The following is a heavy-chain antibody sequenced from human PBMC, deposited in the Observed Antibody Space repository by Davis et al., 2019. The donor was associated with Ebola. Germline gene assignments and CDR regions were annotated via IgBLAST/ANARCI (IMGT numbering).Heavy chain of an antibody. D-gene: IGHD2-15*01. J-gene: IGHJ6*04. V-gene: IGHV4-59*12. CDR3: ARDVCSGGSCYSFYYYGMDV. CDR1: GGSISSYY. CDR2: IYYSGST. Sequence: SETLSLTCTVSGGSISSYYWSWIRQPPGKGLEWIGYIYYSGSTYYNPSLKSRVTISVDTSKNQFSLKLSSVTAADTAVYYCARDVCSGGSCYSFYYYGMDVWGKGTTVTVSS.